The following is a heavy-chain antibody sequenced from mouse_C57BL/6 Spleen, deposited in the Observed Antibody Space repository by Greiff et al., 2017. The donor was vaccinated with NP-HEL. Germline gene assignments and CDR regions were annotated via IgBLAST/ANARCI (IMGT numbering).Heavy chain of an antibody. D-gene: IGHD2-4*01. Sequence: EVQLQQSGPELVKPGASVKMSCKASGYTFTDYNMHWVKQSPGQSLEWIGYINPNNGGTSYNQKFKGKATLTVNKSSSTAYMQLSSLTSEDSAVYYCARGGLDAMDYWGQGTSVTGSS. CDR1: GYTFTDYN. CDR3: ARGGLDAMDY. J-gene: IGHJ4*01. V-gene: IGHV1-22*01. CDR2: INPNNGGT.